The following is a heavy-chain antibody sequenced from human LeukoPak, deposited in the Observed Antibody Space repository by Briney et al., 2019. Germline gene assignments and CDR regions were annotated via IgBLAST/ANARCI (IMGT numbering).Heavy chain of an antibody. J-gene: IGHJ4*02. D-gene: IGHD3-3*01. V-gene: IGHV2-5*01. CDR1: GFSLSTSGVG. Sequence: SGPTLVNPTQTLTLTCTFSGFSLSTSGVGVGWIRQPPGKALEWLALIYWNDDKRYSPSLKSRLTITKDTSKNQVVLTMTNMDPVDTATYYCAHMDMRITIFGVVPDYFDYWGQGNPGHRLL. CDR3: AHMDMRITIFGVVPDYFDY. CDR2: IYWNDDK.